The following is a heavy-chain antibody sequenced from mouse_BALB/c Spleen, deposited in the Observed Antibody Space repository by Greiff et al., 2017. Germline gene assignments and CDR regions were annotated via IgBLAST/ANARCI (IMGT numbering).Heavy chain of an antibody. CDR1: GFTFSSFG. Sequence: EVHLVESGGGLVQPGGSRKLSCAASGFTFSSFGMHWVRQAPEKGLEWVAYISSGSSTIYYADTVKGRFTISRDNPKNTLFLQMTSLRSEDTAMYYCARGNWDVKDWFAYWGQGTLVTVSA. V-gene: IGHV5-17*02. J-gene: IGHJ3*01. CDR3: ARGNWDVKDWFAY. CDR2: ISSGSSTI. D-gene: IGHD4-1*01.